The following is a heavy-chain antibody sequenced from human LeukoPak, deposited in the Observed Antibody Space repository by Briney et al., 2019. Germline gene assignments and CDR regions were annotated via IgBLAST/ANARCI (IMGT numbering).Heavy chain of an antibody. J-gene: IGHJ4*02. V-gene: IGHV3-21*01. CDR3: AREPTTVSPPG. CDR2: ISSSGAYI. D-gene: IGHD4-11*01. Sequence: GGSLRLSCAASGFTFSSYGMNWVRQAPGKGLEWVSSISSSGAYIFYADSVKGRFTTSRDNAKNSLYLQMNSLRAEDTAVYYCAREPTTVSPPGWSQGTLVTVSS. CDR1: GFTFSSYG.